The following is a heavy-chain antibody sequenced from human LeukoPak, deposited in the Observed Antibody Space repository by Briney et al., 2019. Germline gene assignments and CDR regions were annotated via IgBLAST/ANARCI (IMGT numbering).Heavy chain of an antibody. Sequence: SETLSLTCTVSGGSISSSSYYWGWIRQPPGKGLEWIRSIYYSGSTYYNPSLKSRVTISVDTSKNQFSLKLSSVTAADTAVYYCARHPAYYYDSSGYYGDWFDPWGQGTLVTVSS. CDR1: GGSISSSSYY. V-gene: IGHV4-39*01. CDR2: IYYSGST. D-gene: IGHD3-22*01. CDR3: ARHPAYYYDSSGYYGDWFDP. J-gene: IGHJ5*02.